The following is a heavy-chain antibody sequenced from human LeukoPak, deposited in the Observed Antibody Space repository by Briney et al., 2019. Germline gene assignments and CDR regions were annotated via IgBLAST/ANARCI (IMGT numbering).Heavy chain of an antibody. CDR3: ARTKPDNSEIYN. D-gene: IGHD3-22*01. J-gene: IGHJ4*02. Sequence: ASVKVSCKASGYTFSTYDINWVRQVAGQGLEWMGWMNPNSGNTGYAQKFQGRLTITRIASISTAYMELSSLRSDDTAVYYCARTKPDNSEIYNWGQGTLVTVSP. CDR1: GYTFSTYD. CDR2: MNPNSGNT. V-gene: IGHV1-8*03.